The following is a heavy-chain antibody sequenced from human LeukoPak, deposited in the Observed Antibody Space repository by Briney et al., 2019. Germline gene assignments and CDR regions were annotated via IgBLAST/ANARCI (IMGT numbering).Heavy chain of an antibody. CDR3: AKDTYYDSSGYYDY. D-gene: IGHD3-22*01. CDR2: ISWNGGSV. J-gene: IGHJ4*02. CDR1: GFTFDDYA. V-gene: IGHV3-9*01. Sequence: GGSLRLSCAASGFTFDDYAMHWVRHVPGKGLEWVSSISWNGGSVAYADSVKGRFTISRDNAKNSLYLQMNSLITEDTALYYCAKDTYYDSSGYYDYWGQGTLLTVSS.